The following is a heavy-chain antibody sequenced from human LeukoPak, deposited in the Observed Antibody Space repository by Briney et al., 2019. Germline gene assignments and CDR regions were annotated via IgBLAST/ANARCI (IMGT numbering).Heavy chain of an antibody. D-gene: IGHD2-2*01. CDR1: GFTFSSYA. CDR3: ARSGSRTSHASQFNWFDP. CDR2: ISGSGGST. J-gene: IGHJ5*02. V-gene: IGHV3-23*01. Sequence: GGSPRLSCAASGFTFSSYAMSWVRQAPGKGLEWVSAISGSGGSTYYADAVKGRFTISRDNSKNTLYLQMNSLRAEDTAVYYCARSGSRTSHASQFNWFDPWGQGTLVTVSS.